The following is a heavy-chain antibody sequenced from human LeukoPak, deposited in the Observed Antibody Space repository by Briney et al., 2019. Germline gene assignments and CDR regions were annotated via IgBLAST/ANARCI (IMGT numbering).Heavy chain of an antibody. CDR2: INHSGST. CDR1: GGSFSGYY. D-gene: IGHD3-22*01. CDR3: ASIDSSGYRAFDY. Sequence: PSETLSLTCAVYGGSFSGYYWSWIRQPPGKGLEWIGEINHSGSTNYNPSLKSRVTISVDTSKNQFSLKLSSVTAADTAVYYCASIDSSGYRAFDYWGQGTLVTVSS. J-gene: IGHJ4*02. V-gene: IGHV4-34*01.